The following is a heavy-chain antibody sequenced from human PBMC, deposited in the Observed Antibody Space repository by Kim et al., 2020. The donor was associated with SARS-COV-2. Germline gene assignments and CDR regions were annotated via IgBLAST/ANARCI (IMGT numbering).Heavy chain of an antibody. CDR3: ARSEDIEQYNWFDP. D-gene: IGHD2-15*01. V-gene: IGHV4-34*01. Sequence: SETLSLTCAVYGGSFSGYYWSWIRQPPGKGLEWIGEINHSGSTNYNPSLKSRVTISVDTSKNQFSLKLSSVTAADTAVYYCARSEDIEQYNWFDPWGQGTLVTVSS. CDR1: GGSFSGYY. CDR2: INHSGST. J-gene: IGHJ5*02.